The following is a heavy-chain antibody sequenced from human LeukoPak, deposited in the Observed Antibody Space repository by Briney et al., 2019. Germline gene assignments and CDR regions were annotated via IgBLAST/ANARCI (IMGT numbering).Heavy chain of an antibody. J-gene: IGHJ3*02. V-gene: IGHV4-39*07. CDR1: GVSISINNFW. CDR2: VYYSGST. D-gene: IGHD1-1*01. Sequence: TSETLSLTCSISGVSISINNFWWGWIRQSPGKAMEWVGSVYYSGSTYYNPSLTRRLTMSVDTSKNQFSLKLTSVAAADTAVFYCARGRFGNPLQLQPRRPFDMWGQGTVVTISS. CDR3: ARGRFGNPLQLQPRRPFDM.